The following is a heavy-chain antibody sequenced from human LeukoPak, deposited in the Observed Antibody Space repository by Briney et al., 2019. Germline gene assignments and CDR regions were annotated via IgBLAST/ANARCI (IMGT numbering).Heavy chain of an antibody. CDR1: GFTFSSYE. CDR2: IHNGGSST. Sequence: GGSLRLSCVASGFTFSSYEMNWVRQAPGEGLEWVSYIHNGGSSTYYADSVKGRFTISRDNGKNSLHLQMNSLRVEDTAVYYCARWARVTSSSLWYFDLWGRGTLVTVSS. J-gene: IGHJ2*01. CDR3: ARWARVTSSSLWYFDL. V-gene: IGHV3-48*03. D-gene: IGHD6-6*01.